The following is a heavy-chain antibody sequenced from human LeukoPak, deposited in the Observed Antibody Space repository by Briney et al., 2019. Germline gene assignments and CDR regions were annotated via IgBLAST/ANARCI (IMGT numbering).Heavy chain of an antibody. Sequence: PGGSLRLSCAASGFTFSSYAMSWVRQAPGKGLEWVSAISGSGGSTYYADSVKGRFTISRDDSKNTLYLQMNSLRAEDTAVYYCAKGGYEYSSFDYWGQGTLVTVSS. V-gene: IGHV3-23*01. CDR3: AKGGYEYSSFDY. J-gene: IGHJ4*02. CDR1: GFTFSSYA. CDR2: ISGSGGST. D-gene: IGHD6-6*01.